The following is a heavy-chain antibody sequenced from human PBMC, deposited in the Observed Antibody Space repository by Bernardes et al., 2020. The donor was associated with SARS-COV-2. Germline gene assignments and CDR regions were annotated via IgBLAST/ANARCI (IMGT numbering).Heavy chain of an antibody. Sequence: GGCLSPSSAASGFTLSRYWMHWVRPIPGRGLVLLSRISTDGRTTNYADSVEGRFTISRDNAKNTLWLQMNSLGADDTAVYYCARGASSGYRIDYWGPGTLVTVSS. V-gene: IGHV3-74*01. J-gene: IGHJ4*02. CDR2: ISTDGRTT. CDR1: GFTLSRYW. CDR3: ARGASSGYRIDY. D-gene: IGHD3-22*01.